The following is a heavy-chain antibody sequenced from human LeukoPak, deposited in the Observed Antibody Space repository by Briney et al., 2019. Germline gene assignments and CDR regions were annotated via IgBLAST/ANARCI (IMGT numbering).Heavy chain of an antibody. CDR3: ARGPYGSGSYYLFDY. D-gene: IGHD3-10*01. V-gene: IGHV4-30-4*08. Sequence: PSQTLSLTCTVSGGSISSGDYYWSWIRQPPGKGLEWIGYIYYSGSTNYNPSLKSRVTMSVDTSKNQFSLKLSSVTAADTAVYYCARGPYGSGSYYLFDYWGQGTLVTVSS. CDR1: GGSISSGDYY. CDR2: IYYSGST. J-gene: IGHJ4*02.